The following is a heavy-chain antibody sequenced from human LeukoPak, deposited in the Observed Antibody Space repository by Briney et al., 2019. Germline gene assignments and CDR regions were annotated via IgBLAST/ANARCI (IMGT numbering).Heavy chain of an antibody. V-gene: IGHV3-23*01. D-gene: IGHD3-10*01. Sequence: GGSLRLSCAASGFTFAIHAMTWVRQAPGKVLEWVSCISGDGASTHYAESVKGQFTISRDNSPNTLFLQTTSLRVEDTAIYYCAKDSYVSGRPLHSFDVWGQGTMVTVSS. CDR2: ISGDGAST. J-gene: IGHJ3*01. CDR3: AKDSYVSGRPLHSFDV. CDR1: GFTFAIHA.